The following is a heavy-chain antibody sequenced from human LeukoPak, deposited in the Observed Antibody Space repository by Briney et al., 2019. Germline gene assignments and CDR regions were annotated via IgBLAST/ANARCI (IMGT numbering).Heavy chain of an antibody. CDR2: IYYGGTT. CDR1: GGSINDDGYY. Sequence: SQTLSLTCTVSGGSINDDGYYWSWIRQLPGKGLEWIGHIYYGGTTEYNPSLESRITISVEKSKTQFTLKLNSVTAADTAVYYCTRGGATVTDYWGQETLVTVSS. J-gene: IGHJ4*02. V-gene: IGHV4-31*03. CDR3: TRGGATVTDY. D-gene: IGHD4-17*01.